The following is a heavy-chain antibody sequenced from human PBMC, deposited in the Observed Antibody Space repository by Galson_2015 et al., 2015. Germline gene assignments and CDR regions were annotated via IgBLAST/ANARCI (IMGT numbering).Heavy chain of an antibody. J-gene: IGHJ4*02. Sequence: ETLSLTCAVSGYSIINGHWWSWVRQSPGKGLEWIGEIERKEGTTYNPSLRGRATISVDTSTNHLSLSLTSVTAADTALYYCARNGDYALDSWGQGTLVTVSS. D-gene: IGHD4-17*01. CDR1: GYSIINGHW. V-gene: IGHV4-4*02. CDR2: IERKEGT. CDR3: ARNGDYALDS.